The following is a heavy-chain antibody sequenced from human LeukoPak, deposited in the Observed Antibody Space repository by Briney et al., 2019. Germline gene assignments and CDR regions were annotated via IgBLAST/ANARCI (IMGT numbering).Heavy chain of an antibody. CDR3: AKYYYGSSGPLDY. CDR1: GGSISTGNSY. D-gene: IGHD3-22*01. J-gene: IGHJ4*02. V-gene: IGHV4-39*07. CDR2: VYYTGNT. Sequence: PSETLSLPCTVSGGSISTGNSYWGWIRQPPGKGLEWIGSVYYTGNTYYNPSLKSRVTISVDTSKNQFSLKLSSVTAADTAEYYCAKYYYGSSGPLDYWGQGTLVTVSS.